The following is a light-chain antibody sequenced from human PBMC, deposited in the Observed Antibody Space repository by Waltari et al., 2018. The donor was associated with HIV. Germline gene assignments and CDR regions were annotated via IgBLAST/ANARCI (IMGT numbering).Light chain of an antibody. CDR1: QNINTW. V-gene: IGKV1-5*03. CDR3: QQYSTSSPWT. Sequence: DIQMTLSPSTRSTSLGYTITITCRASQNINTWLAWYQQKPGRAPTLLIYKASSLEKGVPSRFSGSGSGTEFTLTISGLQPDDFATYYCQQYSTSSPWTFGQGTKVDI. J-gene: IGKJ1*01. CDR2: KAS.